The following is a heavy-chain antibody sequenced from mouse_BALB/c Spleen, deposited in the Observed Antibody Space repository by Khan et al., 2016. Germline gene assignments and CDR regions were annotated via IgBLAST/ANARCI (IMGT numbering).Heavy chain of an antibody. CDR3: ARANYYCNSPAWLAY. V-gene: IGHV3-2*02. J-gene: IGHJ3*01. Sequence: EVQLQESGPGLVKPSQSLSLTCTVTGYSITSDYAWNWIRQFPGNKLEWMGYIRYSGSTSYNPSLKSRISITRDTSKNQFFLQLNSVTTEDTATXYYARANYYCNSPAWLAYWGQGTLVTVSA. CDR2: IRYSGST. CDR1: GYSITSDYA. D-gene: IGHD1-1*01.